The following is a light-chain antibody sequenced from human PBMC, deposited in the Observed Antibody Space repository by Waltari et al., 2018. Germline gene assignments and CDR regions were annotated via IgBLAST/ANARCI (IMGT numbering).Light chain of an antibody. J-gene: IGLJ1*01. Sequence: QSALTQPRSVSGSPGQSVTISCTGTSTDVGRYYYFSWYQQHPGKVPKLVIYDVTKRPSGVPDRFSGSYSGTTASLIITGAQAEDEGDYYCNSRDSRGHPLVFGTGTKVTVL. CDR3: NSRDSRGHPLV. V-gene: IGLV2-11*01. CDR2: DVT. CDR1: STDVGRYYY.